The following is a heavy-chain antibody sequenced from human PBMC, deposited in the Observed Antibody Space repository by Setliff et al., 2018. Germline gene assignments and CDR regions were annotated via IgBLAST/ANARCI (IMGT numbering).Heavy chain of an antibody. CDR1: GGSISTYY. CDR3: ARMSGFQYIDV. V-gene: IGHV4-59*08. Sequence: SETLSLTCTVSGGSISTYYWSWIRQPPGKGLEFIGYVYYSGLTNYDPSLKSRVTISLDTSKNQFSLSQTSVTAEDTAVYYCARMSGFQYIDVWDKGTTVTVSS. CDR2: VYYSGLT. D-gene: IGHD3-3*01. J-gene: IGHJ6*03.